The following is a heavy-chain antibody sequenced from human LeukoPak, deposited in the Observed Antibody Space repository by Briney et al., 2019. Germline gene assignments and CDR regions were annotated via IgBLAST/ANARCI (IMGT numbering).Heavy chain of an antibody. Sequence: KISCRCSGYTFTSYWIGWVRQAPGQGLEWMGGIIPIFGTANYAQKFQGRVTITTDESTSTAYMELSSLRSEDTAVYYCARGKWLAYFDYWGQGTLVTVSS. CDR1: GYTFTSYW. CDR2: IIPIFGTA. CDR3: ARGKWLAYFDY. D-gene: IGHD6-19*01. V-gene: IGHV1-69*05. J-gene: IGHJ4*02.